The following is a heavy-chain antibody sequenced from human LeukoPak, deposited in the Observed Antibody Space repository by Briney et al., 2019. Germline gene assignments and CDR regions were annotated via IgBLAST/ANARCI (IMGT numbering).Heavy chain of an antibody. CDR2: ISSSSSYI. J-gene: IGHJ4*02. V-gene: IGHV3-21*04. CDR1: GFTFSSYS. CDR3: AKGTVRFLEWSQRGYFDY. D-gene: IGHD3-3*01. Sequence: GGSLRLSCAASGFTFSSYSMNWVRQAPGKGLEWVSSISSSSSYIYYADSVKGRFTISRDNSKNTLHLQMNSLRADDTAIYYCAKGTVRFLEWSQRGYFDYWGQGILVTVSS.